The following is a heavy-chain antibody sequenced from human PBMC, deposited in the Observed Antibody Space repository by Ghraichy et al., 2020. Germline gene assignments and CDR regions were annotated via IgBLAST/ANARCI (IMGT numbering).Heavy chain of an antibody. D-gene: IGHD5-12*01. Sequence: GGSLRLSCAASGFTFSSYSMNWVRQAPGKGLEWVSSISSSSSYIYYADSVKGRFTISRDNAKNSLYLQMNSLRAEDTAVYYCARGSLSGYDSFDYWGQGTLVTVSS. CDR2: ISSSSSYI. CDR3: ARGSLSGYDSFDY. V-gene: IGHV3-21*01. CDR1: GFTFSSYS. J-gene: IGHJ4*02.